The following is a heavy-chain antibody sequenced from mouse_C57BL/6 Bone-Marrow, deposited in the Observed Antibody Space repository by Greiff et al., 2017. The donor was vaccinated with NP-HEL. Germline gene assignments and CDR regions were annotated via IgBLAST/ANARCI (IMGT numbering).Heavy chain of an antibody. J-gene: IGHJ2*01. CDR3: ARDLLYDWDY. CDR2: ISYDGSS. CDR1: GYSITSGYY. Sequence: DVQLQESGPGLVKPSQSLSLTCSVTGYSITSGYYWNWIRQFPGNKLEWMGYISYDGSSNYNPSLKNRISITRDTSKNQFFLKLNSVTTEDTATYYCARDLLYDWDYWGQGTTLTVSS. D-gene: IGHD2-3*01. V-gene: IGHV3-6*01.